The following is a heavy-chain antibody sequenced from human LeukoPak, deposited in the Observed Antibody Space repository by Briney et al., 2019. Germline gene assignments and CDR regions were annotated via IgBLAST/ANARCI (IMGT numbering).Heavy chain of an antibody. Sequence: PSETLSLTCTVSGGSISSYYWSWIRQPTGKGLEWVAVISYDGSNKYYADSVKGRFTISRDNSKNTLYLQMNSLRAEDTAVYYCARGGYSSGWTWGYWGQGTLVTVSS. V-gene: IGHV3-30-3*01. D-gene: IGHD6-19*01. J-gene: IGHJ4*02. CDR2: ISYDGSNK. CDR3: ARGGYSSGWTWGY. CDR1: GGSISSYY.